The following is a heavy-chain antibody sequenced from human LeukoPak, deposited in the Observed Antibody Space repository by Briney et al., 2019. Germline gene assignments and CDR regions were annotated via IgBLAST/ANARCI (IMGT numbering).Heavy chain of an antibody. J-gene: IGHJ4*02. CDR1: GYSISSGYY. CDR3: ARAVVVTATLDY. D-gene: IGHD2-21*02. V-gene: IGHV4-38-2*02. CDR2: IYHSGST. Sequence: SETLSLTCTVSGYSISSGYYWGWIRQPPGKGLEWIGSIYHSGSTYYDPSLKSRVTISVDTSKNQFSLKLSSVTAADTAVYYCARAVVVTATLDYWGQGTLVTVSS.